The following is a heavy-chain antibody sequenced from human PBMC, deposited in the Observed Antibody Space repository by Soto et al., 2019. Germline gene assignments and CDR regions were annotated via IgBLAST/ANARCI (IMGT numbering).Heavy chain of an antibody. CDR3: ARRTNYYDSSGYHPPDAFDI. D-gene: IGHD3-22*01. CDR2: IYYSGST. CDR1: GGSISSYY. Sequence: SETLSLTCTVSGGSISSYYWSWIRQPPGKGLEWIGSIYYSGSTYYNPSLKSRVTISVDTSKNQFSLKLSSVTAADTAVYYCARRTNYYDSSGYHPPDAFDIWGQGTMVTVSS. J-gene: IGHJ3*02. V-gene: IGHV4-59*05.